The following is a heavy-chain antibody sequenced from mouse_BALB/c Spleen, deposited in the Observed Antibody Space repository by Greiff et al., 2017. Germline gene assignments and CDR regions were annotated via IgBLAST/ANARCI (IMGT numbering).Heavy chain of an antibody. CDR3: AREFIPRPYYYAMDY. CDR1: GYTLTNYW. J-gene: IGHJ4*01. D-gene: IGHD1-1*01. Sequence: QVQLQQSGAELVRPGTSVKISCKASGYTLTNYWLGWVKQRPGPGLEWIGDIYPGGGYTNYNEKFKGKATLTADTSSSTAYMHLSSLTSEDSAVYFCAREFIPRPYYYAMDYWGQGTSVTVSS. CDR2: IYPGGGYT. V-gene: IGHV1-63*02.